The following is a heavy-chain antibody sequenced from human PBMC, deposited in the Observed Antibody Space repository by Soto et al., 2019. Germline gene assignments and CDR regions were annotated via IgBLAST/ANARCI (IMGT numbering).Heavy chain of an antibody. J-gene: IGHJ4*02. D-gene: IGHD2-2*01. V-gene: IGHV4-59*06. CDR3: ARDVGSSHGPGHPHYFDY. CDR2: IYYNGNT. CDR1: GGSIRTLY. Sequence: SETLSLTCTVSGGSIRTLYWSWIRQLTGKDLEWIAYIYYNGNTYYTPSLKSRATISLDTSRNQFFLNLNSVTAADTAVYYCARDVGSSHGPGHPHYFDYWGQGTLVTVSS.